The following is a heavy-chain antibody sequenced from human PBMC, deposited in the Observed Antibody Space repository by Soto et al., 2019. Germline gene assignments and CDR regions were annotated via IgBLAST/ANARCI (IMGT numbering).Heavy chain of an antibody. V-gene: IGHV1-69*13. J-gene: IGHJ6*02. CDR3: ATGSFTSTGGRIGYHYNAMDV. CDR1: GGTFSSHS. Sequence: ASVKVSCKSSGGTFSSHSINWVRQAPGQGLEWMGGIIPIFGPANFAKKFQGRVTVTADESTTTACMELSSLTSEDTAVYYCATGSFTSTGGRIGYHYNAMDVWGQGTTVTVSS. CDR2: IIPIFGPA. D-gene: IGHD1-1*01.